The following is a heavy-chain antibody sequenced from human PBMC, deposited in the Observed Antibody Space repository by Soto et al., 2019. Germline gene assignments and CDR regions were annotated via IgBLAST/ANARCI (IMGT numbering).Heavy chain of an antibody. CDR2: IIPIFGTA. Sequence: PVKVSCKASGGTFSSYAISWVRQAPGQGLEWMGGIIPIFGTANYAQKFQGRVTITADESTSAAYMELSSLRSEDTAVYYCARMSRHRIGGRRERSYYFQYCGEGSLV. CDR3: ARMSRHRIGGRRERSYYFQY. J-gene: IGHJ4*02. V-gene: IGHV1-69*13. CDR1: GGTFSSYA. D-gene: IGHD1-26*01.